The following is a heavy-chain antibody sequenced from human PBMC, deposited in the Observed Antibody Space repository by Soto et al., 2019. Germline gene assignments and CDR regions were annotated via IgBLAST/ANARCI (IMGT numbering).Heavy chain of an antibody. Sequence: EVQLVESGGGLVQPGGSLRLSCAASGFTFSSYWMSWVRKAPGKGLEWVANIKQDGSEKYYVDSVKGRFTISRDNAKNSLYLQMNSLRAEDTAVYYCAREGTVYYYYGMDVWGQGTTVTVSS. D-gene: IGHD1-1*01. J-gene: IGHJ6*02. CDR3: AREGTVYYYYGMDV. V-gene: IGHV3-7*01. CDR1: GFTFSSYW. CDR2: IKQDGSEK.